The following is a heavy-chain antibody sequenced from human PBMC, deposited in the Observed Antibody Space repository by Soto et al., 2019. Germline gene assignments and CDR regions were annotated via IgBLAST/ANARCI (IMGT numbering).Heavy chain of an antibody. V-gene: IGHV5-51*01. J-gene: IGHJ4*02. D-gene: IGHD6-13*01. CDR3: ARPGYSSSWYYFDY. Sequence: GESLKISCKGSGYTFSNYWIDWVRQMPGKGLEWMGIIYPGDSDTRYSPSFQGQVTISADKSISTAYLQWSSLKASDTAMYYCARPGYSSSWYYFDYWGQGTLVTVSS. CDR1: GYTFSNYW. CDR2: IYPGDSDT.